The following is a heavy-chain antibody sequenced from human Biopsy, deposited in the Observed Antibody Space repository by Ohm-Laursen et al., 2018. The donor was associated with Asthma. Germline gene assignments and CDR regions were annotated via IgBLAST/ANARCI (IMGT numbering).Heavy chain of an antibody. V-gene: IGHV1-2*04. CDR1: GYTFTGYY. CDR2: INPNSGGT. Sequence: ASVKVSCKASGYTFTGYYMHWVRQAPGQGLEWMGWINPNSGGTNYAQKFQGWVTMTRDTPISTAYMELSRLRSDDTAVYYCARDAAAAGESYYYYYGMDVWGQGTTVTVSS. CDR3: ARDAAAAGESYYYYYGMDV. J-gene: IGHJ6*02. D-gene: IGHD6-13*01.